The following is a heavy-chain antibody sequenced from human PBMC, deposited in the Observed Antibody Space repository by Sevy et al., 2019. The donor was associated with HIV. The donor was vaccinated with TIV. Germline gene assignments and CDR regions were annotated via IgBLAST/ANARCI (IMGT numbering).Heavy chain of an antibody. V-gene: IGHV3-74*01. Sequence: GGSLRLSCAASGFTFSDYWMHWVRQAPGKGLVWVSRINSDGSSTYYADSVRGRFTISRDNGKNTLYLRMNSLRAEDTAVYYCARGKRGFVYYWGQGTLVTVSS. CDR1: GFTFSDYW. CDR3: ARGKRGFVYY. CDR2: INSDGSST. J-gene: IGHJ4*02. D-gene: IGHD2-15*01.